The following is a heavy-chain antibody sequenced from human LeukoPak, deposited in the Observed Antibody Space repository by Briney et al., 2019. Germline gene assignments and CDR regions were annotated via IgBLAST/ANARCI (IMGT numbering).Heavy chain of an antibody. J-gene: IGHJ4*02. Sequence: GGSLRLSCAASGFTFSSYWMSWVRQTPGKGLEWVANIKQDGSEKYYVDSVKGRFTISRDNAKNSLYLQMNSLRAEDTALYYCASDYSSGTTWDHWGQGTLVTVSS. CDR3: ASDYSSGTTWDH. V-gene: IGHV3-7*01. CDR2: IKQDGSEK. D-gene: IGHD3-10*01. CDR1: GFTFSSYW.